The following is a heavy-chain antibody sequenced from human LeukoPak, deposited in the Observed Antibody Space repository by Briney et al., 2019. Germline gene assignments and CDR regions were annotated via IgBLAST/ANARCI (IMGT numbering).Heavy chain of an antibody. CDR2: IYHSGST. V-gene: IGHV4-38-2*02. CDR1: GYSISNGYY. J-gene: IGHJ6*03. D-gene: IGHD3-10*01. CDR3: ARERSYYMDV. Sequence: SETLSLTCTVSGYSISNGYYWGWIRQPPGKGLEWIGSIYHSGSTLYNPSLKNRVTISVDTSKNQFSLKLTSVTAADTAVYYCARERSYYMDVWGKGTTVTVSS.